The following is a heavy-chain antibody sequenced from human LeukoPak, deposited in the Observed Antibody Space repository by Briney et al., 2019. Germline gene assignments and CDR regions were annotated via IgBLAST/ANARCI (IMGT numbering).Heavy chain of an antibody. Sequence: SETLSLTCAVYGGSFSGYYWSWIRQPPGKGLEWIGEINHSGSTNYNPSLKSRVNISVDTSKNQSSLKLSSVTGADTAVYYCAVGDSYVLPYFDYWGQGTLVTVSS. V-gene: IGHV4-34*01. CDR2: INHSGST. D-gene: IGHD5-18*01. CDR1: GGSFSGYY. J-gene: IGHJ4*02. CDR3: AVGDSYVLPYFDY.